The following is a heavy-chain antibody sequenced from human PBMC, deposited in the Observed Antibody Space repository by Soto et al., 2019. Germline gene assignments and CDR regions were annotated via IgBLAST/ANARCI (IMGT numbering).Heavy chain of an antibody. CDR1: GFTFSSYA. Sequence: GGSLRLSCAASGFTFSSYAMSWVRQAPGKGLEWVSAISGSGGSTYYADSVKGRFTISRDNSKNTLYLQMNSLRAEDTAVYYCAKDPAQALYSNHSSYWGQGTLVTVSS. V-gene: IGHV3-23*01. CDR3: AKDPAQALYSNHSSY. D-gene: IGHD3-22*01. J-gene: IGHJ4*02. CDR2: ISGSGGST.